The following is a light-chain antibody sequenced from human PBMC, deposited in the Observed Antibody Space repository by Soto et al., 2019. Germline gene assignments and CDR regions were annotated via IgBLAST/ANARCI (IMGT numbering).Light chain of an antibody. CDR2: ATS. CDR3: QQYGSSPWT. J-gene: IGKJ1*01. Sequence: EIVLTQSPGTLSLSPGERASLSCRASQSVYTTFLAWYQQKPGQAPRLLIYATSTRATGIPDRFSGSGSGTAFTRTISRLEPEDFAVYYCQQYGSSPWTFGQGTKVEIK. V-gene: IGKV3-20*01. CDR1: QSVYTTF.